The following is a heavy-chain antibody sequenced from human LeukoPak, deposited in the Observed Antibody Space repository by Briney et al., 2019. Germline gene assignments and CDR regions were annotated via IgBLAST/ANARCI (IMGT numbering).Heavy chain of an antibody. CDR2: IYTSGST. Sequence: SETLSLTCTVSGGSISSGSYYWSWIRQPAGKGLEWIGRIYTSGSTNYNPSLKSRVTISVDTSKNQFSLKLSSVTAADTAVYYCARGYYFDYWGQGTLVTVSS. CDR1: GGSISSGSYY. V-gene: IGHV4-61*02. CDR3: ARGYYFDY. J-gene: IGHJ4*02.